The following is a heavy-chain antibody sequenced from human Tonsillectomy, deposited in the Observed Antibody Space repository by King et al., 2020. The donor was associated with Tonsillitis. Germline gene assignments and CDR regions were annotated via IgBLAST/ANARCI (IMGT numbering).Heavy chain of an antibody. Sequence: VQLVESGAEVKKPGSSVKVSCKASGGTFSSYAISWVRQAPGQGLEWMGGIIPIFGTANYAQKFQGRVTITADESTSTAYMEVSSLRSEDTAVYYCAGDRWPYYYDSSGYYQSFDYWGQGTLVTVSS. J-gene: IGHJ4*02. V-gene: IGHV1-69*01. CDR2: IIPIFGTA. D-gene: IGHD3-22*01. CDR1: GGTFSSYA. CDR3: AGDRWPYYYDSSGYYQSFDY.